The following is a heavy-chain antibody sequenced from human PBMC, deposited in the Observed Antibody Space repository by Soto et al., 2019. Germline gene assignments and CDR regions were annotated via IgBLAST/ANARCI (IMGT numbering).Heavy chain of an antibody. V-gene: IGHV6-1*01. D-gene: IGHD6-19*01. CDR1: GDSVSSNSAA. CDR2: TYYRSKWYN. Sequence: SQTRSLTCAISGDSVSSNSAAWNWIRQSPSRGLEWLGRTYYRSKWYNDYAVSVKSRITINPDTSKNQFSLQLNSVTPEDTDVYYCARDQGYRAVADSGFDYWGQGTLVTVSS. J-gene: IGHJ4*02. CDR3: ARDQGYRAVADSGFDY.